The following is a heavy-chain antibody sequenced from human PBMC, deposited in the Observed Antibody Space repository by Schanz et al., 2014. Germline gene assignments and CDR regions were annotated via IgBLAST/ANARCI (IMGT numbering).Heavy chain of an antibody. CDR1: GYTFTTYA. CDR2: ISGYNGNT. Sequence: QAQLLQSGAEVKKPGASVNISCKASGYTFTTYALNWVRQAPGQGLEWMGWISGYNGNTKNAQNFQGRVTMTTDTSTSTAYMELRSLRSDDTAVYYCASYELGSGSPYYDSWGQGTLVTVSS. D-gene: IGHD3-10*01. CDR3: ASYELGSGSPYYDS. J-gene: IGHJ4*02. V-gene: IGHV1-18*01.